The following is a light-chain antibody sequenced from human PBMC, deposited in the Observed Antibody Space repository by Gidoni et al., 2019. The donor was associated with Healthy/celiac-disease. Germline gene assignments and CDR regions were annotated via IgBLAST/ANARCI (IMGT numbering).Light chain of an antibody. CDR2: WAS. Sequence: DIVMTQSPDPLAVSLGERATINCKSSQSVLYSSNNKNYLAWYQQKPGQPPKLLIYWASNRESGVPDRFSGSGSGTDFTLTISSLHAEDVAVYYCQQYYSTPVTFAQXTKVEIK. CDR1: QSVLYSSNNKNY. V-gene: IGKV4-1*01. J-gene: IGKJ1*01. CDR3: QQYYSTPVT.